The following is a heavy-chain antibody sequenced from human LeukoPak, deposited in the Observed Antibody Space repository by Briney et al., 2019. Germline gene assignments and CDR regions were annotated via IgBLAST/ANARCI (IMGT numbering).Heavy chain of an antibody. V-gene: IGHV3-23*01. CDR1: GFGFSRYA. Sequence: GGSLRLSCAASGFGFSRYAMTWVRQAPGKGLEWVSLITESGHSTYYTKSVKGRFIISRDNSKNTLYLQMNSLGVEDTALYFCAKGFACAEDRCYGLDSWGQGILVIVSS. D-gene: IGHD4/OR15-4a*01. CDR2: ITESGHST. CDR3: AKGFACAEDRCYGLDS. J-gene: IGHJ4*02.